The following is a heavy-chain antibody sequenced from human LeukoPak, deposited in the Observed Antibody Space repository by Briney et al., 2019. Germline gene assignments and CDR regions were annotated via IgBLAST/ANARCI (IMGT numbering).Heavy chain of an antibody. CDR3: ASVQYEVPPARWPSIY. D-gene: IGHD5-24*01. CDR1: GLTLSNYA. J-gene: IGHJ4*02. CDR2: ISGSGECT. V-gene: IGHV3-23*01. Sequence: GGSLRLSCAASGLTLSNYAMSSVGQAPGKGLEWVSSISGSGECTYRADSVKRRSTISRNNPKNTLFLPMNSLRAEDTHVYYCASVQYEVPPARWPSIYWGEGTLVTVSS.